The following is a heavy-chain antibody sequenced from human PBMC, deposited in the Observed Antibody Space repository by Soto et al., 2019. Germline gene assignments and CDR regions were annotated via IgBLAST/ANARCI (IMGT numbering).Heavy chain of an antibody. J-gene: IGHJ3*02. CDR2: IVVGSGNT. CDR3: AAAYYYDSSGYYFISAFER. Sequence: SVKVSCKASGFTFTSSAVQWVRQARGQRLEWIGWIVVGSGNTNYAQKFQERVTITRDMSTSTAYMELSSLRSEDTAVYYCAAAYYYDSSGYYFISAFERWGQGTMVTVSS. D-gene: IGHD3-22*01. CDR1: GFTFTSSA. V-gene: IGHV1-58*01.